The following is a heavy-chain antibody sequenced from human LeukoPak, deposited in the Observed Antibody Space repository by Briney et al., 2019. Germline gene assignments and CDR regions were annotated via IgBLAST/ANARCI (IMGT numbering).Heavy chain of an antibody. CDR3: AKDGAVNGIFRGFDH. D-gene: IGHD6-19*01. V-gene: IGHV3-23*01. CDR1: GFTFSDYA. J-gene: IGHJ4*02. Sequence: GGSLRLSCAVSGFTFSDYAMSWVRQAPGKGLEWVSAISASGGSTYYAESVKGRFTISRDDSKNTLDLQMNSLRAEDTAPYYCAKDGAVNGIFRGFDHWGQGTLVTVSS. CDR2: ISASGGST.